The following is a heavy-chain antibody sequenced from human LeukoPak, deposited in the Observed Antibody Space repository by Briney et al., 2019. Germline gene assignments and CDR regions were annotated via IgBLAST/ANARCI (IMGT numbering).Heavy chain of an antibody. J-gene: IGHJ6*02. Sequence: GGSLRLSCAASGFTFVVYDLNWVRQAPGKGLEWVSCIDSSATSTYYADSVKGRFTISRDSATNTLYLQMNSLRAEDTAVYYCARGTYGMDVWGQGTTVTVSS. D-gene: IGHD3/OR15-3a*01. CDR2: IDSSATST. CDR3: ARGTYGMDV. CDR1: GFTFVVYD. V-gene: IGHV3-48*01.